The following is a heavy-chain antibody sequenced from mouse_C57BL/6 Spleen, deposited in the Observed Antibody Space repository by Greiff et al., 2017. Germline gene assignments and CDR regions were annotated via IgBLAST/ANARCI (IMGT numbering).Heavy chain of an antibody. V-gene: IGHV1-52*01. CDR1: GYTFTSYW. Sequence: QVQLKQPGAELVRPGSSVKLSCKASGYTFTSYWMHWVKQRPIQGLEWIGNIDPSDSETNYNQKFKDKATLTVDKSSSTAYMQLSSLTSEDSAVYYYARWYDSWFAYWGQGTLVTVSA. J-gene: IGHJ3*01. CDR3: ARWYDSWFAY. D-gene: IGHD2-4*01. CDR2: IDPSDSET.